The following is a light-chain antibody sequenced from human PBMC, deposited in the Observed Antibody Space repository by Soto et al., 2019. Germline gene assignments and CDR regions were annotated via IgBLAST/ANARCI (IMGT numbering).Light chain of an antibody. CDR3: QQYGSSSWT. CDR2: ATS. CDR1: QSVSTSY. V-gene: IGKV3-20*01. Sequence: EIVLTQSPGTLSLSPGERATLSCRASQSVSTSYLAWYQQKPGQPPRLVMYATSSRATGIPARFSGSGSGRDFTLTISRLEPEDFAVYYSQQYGSSSWTFGTGTTVYIK. J-gene: IGKJ1*01.